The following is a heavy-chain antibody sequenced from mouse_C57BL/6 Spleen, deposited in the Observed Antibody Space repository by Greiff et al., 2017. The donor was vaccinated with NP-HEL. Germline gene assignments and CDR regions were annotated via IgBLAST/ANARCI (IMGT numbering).Heavy chain of an antibody. Sequence: VQLQQPGPELVMPGASVKLSCKASGYPFTSYWMHWVKQRHGQGLEWIGEIDPTDSYTKYNQKLKGKPTLTVDQSSSTAYMQLSSLTSEDSSVYYCARQYGSNFHFDYWGKGTTLTVSS. CDR1: GYPFTSYW. D-gene: IGHD1-1*01. CDR3: ARQYGSNFHFDY. V-gene: IGHV1-69*01. J-gene: IGHJ2*01. CDR2: IDPTDSYT.